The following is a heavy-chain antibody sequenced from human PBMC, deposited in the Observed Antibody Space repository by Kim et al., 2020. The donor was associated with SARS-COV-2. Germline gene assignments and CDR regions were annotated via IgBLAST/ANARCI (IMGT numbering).Heavy chain of an antibody. V-gene: IGHV4-31*03. D-gene: IGHD3-16*01. Sequence: SETLSLTCTVSGGSISSGGYYWSWIRQHPGKGLEWIGYIYYSGSTYYNPSLKSRVTISVDTSKNQLSLKLSSVTAWDTAVYYCAEDPLKNPVRLGYYYYYGMDLWGQGTAVTVSS. J-gene: IGHJ6*02. CDR1: GGSISSGGYY. CDR2: IYYSGST. CDR3: AEDPLKNPVRLGYYYYYGMDL.